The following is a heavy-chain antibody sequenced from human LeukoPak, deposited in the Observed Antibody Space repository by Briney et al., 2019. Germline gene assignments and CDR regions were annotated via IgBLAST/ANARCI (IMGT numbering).Heavy chain of an antibody. Sequence: SETLSLTCTVSGGSISSYYWSWIRQPPGKGLEWIGYIYYSGSTNYNPSLKSRVTISIDTSKNQFSLKLRSVTAADTAVYYCARIDSSNWYDSRGYFDYWGQGTLVTVSS. V-gene: IGHV4-59*01. CDR3: ARIDSSNWYDSRGYFDY. D-gene: IGHD6-13*01. CDR1: GGSISSYY. J-gene: IGHJ4*02. CDR2: IYYSGST.